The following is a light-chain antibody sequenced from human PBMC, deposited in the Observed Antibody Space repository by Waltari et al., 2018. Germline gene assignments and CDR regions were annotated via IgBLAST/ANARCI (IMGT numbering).Light chain of an antibody. CDR2: KVS. Sequence: GVMTQSPLSLPVTLGQPASISCWPRQSLVQSDGNTFLNWFHQRPGQSPRRLIYKVSNRESGVPDRFSGSGSGTDFTLKISRVEAEDVGIYYCLQSSQWPYAFGQGTKLEIK. J-gene: IGKJ2*01. CDR3: LQSSQWPYA. V-gene: IGKV2-30*02. CDR1: QSLVQSDGNTF.